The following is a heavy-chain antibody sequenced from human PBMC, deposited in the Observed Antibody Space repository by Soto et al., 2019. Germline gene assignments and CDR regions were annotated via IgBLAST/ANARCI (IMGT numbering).Heavy chain of an antibody. D-gene: IGHD6-13*01. CDR2: IIPIFGTA. Sequence: QVQLVQSGAEVKKPGSSVKVSCKASGGTFSSYAISWVRQAPGQGLEWMGGIIPIFGTANYAQKFQGRVKIPADESTSIAYMEMSSLRSEDTAVYYCARDQRDSSSLQLSFDYWGQGTLVTVSS. CDR3: ARDQRDSSSLQLSFDY. CDR1: GGTFSSYA. J-gene: IGHJ4*02. V-gene: IGHV1-69*01.